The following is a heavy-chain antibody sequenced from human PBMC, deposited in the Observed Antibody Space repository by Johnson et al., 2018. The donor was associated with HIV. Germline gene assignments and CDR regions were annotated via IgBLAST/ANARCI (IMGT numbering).Heavy chain of an antibody. Sequence: QMLLVESGGGVVQPGRSLRLSCAASGFTFNTYAMHWVRQAPGKGLQWVALMSYDGSNKYYADSVKGRFTISRDNSKNTLYLQMNSLRAEDTAVYYCAKVRRGYDNDAFDIWGQGTMVTVSS. V-gene: IGHV3-30*04. D-gene: IGHD5-12*01. CDR1: GFTFNTYA. CDR2: MSYDGSNK. J-gene: IGHJ3*02. CDR3: AKVRRGYDNDAFDI.